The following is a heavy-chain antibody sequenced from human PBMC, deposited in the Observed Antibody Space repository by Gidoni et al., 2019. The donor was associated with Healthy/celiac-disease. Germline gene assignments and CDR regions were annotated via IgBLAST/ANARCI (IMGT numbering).Heavy chain of an antibody. Sequence: EVQLLESGGGLVQPGGSLRLSCAASGFPFRRYAMSWVRQAPGKGLEWVSAIRGRGGSTYYADAVKGRFTISRDNSKNTLYLKMNSLRAEDTAVYYCAKAPYSSGWDDAFDIWGQGTMVTVSS. D-gene: IGHD6-19*01. CDR2: IRGRGGST. J-gene: IGHJ3*02. CDR1: GFPFRRYA. CDR3: AKAPYSSGWDDAFDI. V-gene: IGHV3-23*01.